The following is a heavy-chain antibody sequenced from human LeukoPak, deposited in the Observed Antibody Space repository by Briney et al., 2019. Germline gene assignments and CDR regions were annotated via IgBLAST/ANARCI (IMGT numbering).Heavy chain of an antibody. D-gene: IGHD3-3*01. CDR2: IYYSGST. CDR1: GGSISSGDYY. J-gene: IGHJ4*02. V-gene: IGHV4-30-4*08. CDR3: ASVLRFLEWLLFDY. Sequence: PSQTLSLTCTVSGGSISSGDYYWSWIRQPPGKGLEWIGYIYYSGSTYYNPSLKSRVNISVDTSKNQFSLKLSSVTAADTAVYYCASVLRFLEWLLFDYWGQGTLVTVSS.